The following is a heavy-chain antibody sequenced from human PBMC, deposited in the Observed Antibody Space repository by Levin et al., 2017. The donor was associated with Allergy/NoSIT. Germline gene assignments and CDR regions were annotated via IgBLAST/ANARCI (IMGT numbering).Heavy chain of an antibody. CDR3: ARGSVSGSYHNSEYYYYFYKRDV. J-gene: IGHJ6*02. CDR2: IIPMFATA. D-gene: IGHD1-26*01. V-gene: IGHV1-69*01. Sequence: KISCKASGGTFSNYAINWVRQAPGQGLEWMGGIIPMFATAKYAQNFQGRVTITADESTSTAYMELSSLRCEDTALYYSARGSVSGSYHNSEYYYYFYKRDVWGQGTTVIVSS. CDR1: GGTFSNYA.